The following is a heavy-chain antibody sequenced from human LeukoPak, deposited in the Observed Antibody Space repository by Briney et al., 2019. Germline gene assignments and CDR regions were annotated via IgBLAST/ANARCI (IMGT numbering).Heavy chain of an antibody. D-gene: IGHD7-27*01. CDR1: GFTFSSYS. CDR3: AREVLRTNWGSLDY. J-gene: IGHJ4*02. V-gene: IGHV3-21*01. Sequence: GGSLRLSCAASGFTFSSYSMNWVRQAPGKGLEWVSSISSSSSYIYYADSVKGRFTISRDNAKNSLYLQMNSLRAEDTAVYYCAREVLRTNWGSLDYCGQGTLVTVSS. CDR2: ISSSSSYI.